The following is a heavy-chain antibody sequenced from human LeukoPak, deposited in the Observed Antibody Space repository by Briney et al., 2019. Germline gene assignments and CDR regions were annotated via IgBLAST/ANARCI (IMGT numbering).Heavy chain of an antibody. CDR1: GGTFSSYT. CDR2: IIPILGIA. V-gene: IGHV1-69*02. J-gene: IGHJ5*02. CDR3: ARSSGWSLNWFDP. Sequence: SVNVSCKASGGTFSSYTISWVRQAPGQGREWMGRIIPILGIANYAQKFQGRVTITADKSTSTAYMELSSLRSEDTAVYYCARSSGWSLNWFDPWGQGTLVTVSS. D-gene: IGHD6-19*01.